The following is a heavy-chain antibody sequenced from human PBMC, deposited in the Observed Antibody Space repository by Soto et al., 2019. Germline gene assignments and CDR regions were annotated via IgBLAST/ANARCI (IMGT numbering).Heavy chain of an antibody. D-gene: IGHD4-4*01. CDR1: GFTFSSYA. Sequence: GGSLRLSCAASGFTFSSYAMSWVRQAPGKGLEWVSAISGSGGSTYYADSVKGRFTISRDNSKNTLYLQMNSLRAEDTAVYYCAKDQDPTAPIVPYYFDYWGQGTLVTVSS. CDR3: AKDQDPTAPIVPYYFDY. V-gene: IGHV3-23*01. J-gene: IGHJ4*02. CDR2: ISGSGGST.